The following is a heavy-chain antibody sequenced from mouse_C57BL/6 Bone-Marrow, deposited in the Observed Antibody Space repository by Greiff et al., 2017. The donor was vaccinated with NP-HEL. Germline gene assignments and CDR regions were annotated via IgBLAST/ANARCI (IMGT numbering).Heavy chain of an antibody. CDR2: IRNKANGYTT. CDR1: GFTFTDYY. V-gene: IGHV7-3*01. D-gene: IGHD2-10*01. CDR3: ARSSYGGRSWFAY. Sequence: EVQGVESGGGLVQPGGSLSLSCAASGFTFTDYYMSWVRQPPGKALEWLGFIRNKANGYTTESSASVKGRFTISRDNSQSILYLQMNALGAEDSATYYCARSSYGGRSWFAYWGQGTLVTVSA. J-gene: IGHJ3*01.